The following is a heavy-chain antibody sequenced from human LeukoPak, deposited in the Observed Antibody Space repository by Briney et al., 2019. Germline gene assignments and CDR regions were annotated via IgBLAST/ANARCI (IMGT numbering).Heavy chain of an antibody. Sequence: SETLSLTCTVSGGSVSSGSYYWSWIRQPPGKGLEWIGYIYYSGSTNYNPSLKSRVTISVDTSKNQFSLKLSSVTAADTAVYYCARVRSQYDSSGYYDYRGQGTLVTVSS. D-gene: IGHD3-22*01. CDR3: ARVRSQYDSSGYYDY. V-gene: IGHV4-61*01. CDR1: GGSVSSGSYY. CDR2: IYYSGST. J-gene: IGHJ4*02.